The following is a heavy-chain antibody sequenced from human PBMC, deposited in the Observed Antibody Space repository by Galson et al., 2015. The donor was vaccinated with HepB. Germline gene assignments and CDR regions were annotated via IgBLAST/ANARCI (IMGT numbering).Heavy chain of an antibody. J-gene: IGHJ4*02. CDR3: ARDLFGDYGSDY. V-gene: IGHV3-21*01. D-gene: IGHD4-17*01. Sequence: SLRLSCAASGFTFSSYSMSWVRQAPGKGLEWVSSISGSTSYIYYADSVKGRFTISRDNAKNSLYLQMNSLRVEDTAVYYCARDLFGDYGSDYWGQGTLVTVSS. CDR1: GFTFSSYS. CDR2: ISGSTSYI.